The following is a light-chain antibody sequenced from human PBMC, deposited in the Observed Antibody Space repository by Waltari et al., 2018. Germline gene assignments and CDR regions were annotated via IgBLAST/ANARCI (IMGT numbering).Light chain of an antibody. CDR2: VNSDGSH. J-gene: IGLJ3*02. CDR1: TGHSSNI. CDR3: QTGGHGTWV. V-gene: IGLV4-69*02. Sequence: QLVLTQSPSASASLGASVKLTCTLSTGHSSNIVASHQPQPEKGPRFLMKVNSDGSHSKGDEIPDRFSGSSSGAERYLTISTVQSEDEAVYYCQTGGHGTWVFGGGTKLTVL.